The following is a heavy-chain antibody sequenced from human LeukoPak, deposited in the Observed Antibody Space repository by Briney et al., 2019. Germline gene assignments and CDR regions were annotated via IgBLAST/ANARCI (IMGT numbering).Heavy chain of an antibody. CDR3: ARGGVVVVPAAMIPFDY. D-gene: IGHD2-2*01. CDR2: VSAYADNT. V-gene: IGHV1-18*01. J-gene: IGHJ4*02. Sequence: ASVKVSCKASGYTFTSYGITWVRQAPGQGLEWMGWVSAYADNTNYVQKIQGRVTMTTDTSTSTAYMELRSLRSDDTAVYYCARGGVVVVPAAMIPFDYWGQGTLVTVSS. CDR1: GYTFTSYG.